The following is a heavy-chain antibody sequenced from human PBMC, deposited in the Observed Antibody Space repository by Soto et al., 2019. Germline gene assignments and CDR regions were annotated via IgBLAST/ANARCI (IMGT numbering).Heavy chain of an antibody. CDR2: IYSGGST. D-gene: IGHD6-13*01. CDR1: GFTVSSNY. Sequence: EVQLVESGGGLVQPGGSLRLSCAASGFTVSSNYMSWVRQAPGKGLEWVSIIYSGGSTYYADSAKGRFTISRDKSKNTLYLRMNSMRAEDTAVYYCARIPLQSSRLFPGPSEIDSWGKGTLVTVSS. CDR3: ARIPLQSSRLFPGPSEIDS. V-gene: IGHV3-66*01. J-gene: IGHJ4*02.